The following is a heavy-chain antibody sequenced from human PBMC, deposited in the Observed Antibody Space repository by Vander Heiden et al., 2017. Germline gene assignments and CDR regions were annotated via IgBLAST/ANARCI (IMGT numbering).Heavy chain of an antibody. D-gene: IGHD2-21*01. CDR2: IYWDDDK. V-gene: IGHV2-5*02. J-gene: IGHJ6*02. Sequence: QITLKESGPTLVKPTETLTLTCTLSGFSISTTGVGVGLIRQPTGKALEWLAVIYWDDDKRYSASLRSRLTITKDIYRNQVVLTVANMDPVDTGTYFCAGTKNAASAYYGMEVWGQGTTVTVSS. CDR3: AGTKNAASAYYGMEV. CDR1: GFSISTTGVG.